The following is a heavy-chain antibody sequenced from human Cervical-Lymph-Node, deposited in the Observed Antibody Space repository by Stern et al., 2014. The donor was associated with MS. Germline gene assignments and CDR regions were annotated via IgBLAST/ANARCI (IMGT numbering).Heavy chain of an antibody. V-gene: IGHV2-5*02. CDR1: GFSVATAGVG. CDR2: IYLDGDK. D-gene: IGHD2-15*01. CDR3: AHSRVKYCRGGTCYSSLFDY. Sequence: QITLKESGPTLVKPTQTVTLTCTLSGFSVATAGVGVGWIRQPPGKALEWLELIYLDGDKLYSPSLKNRLTIIKDTSKNQVVLTMTNVDPVDTATYYCAHSRVKYCRGGTCYSSLFDYWGQGTLVTVSS. J-gene: IGHJ4*02.